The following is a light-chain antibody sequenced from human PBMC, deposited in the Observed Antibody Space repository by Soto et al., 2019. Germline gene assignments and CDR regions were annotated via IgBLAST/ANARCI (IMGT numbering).Light chain of an antibody. J-gene: IGKJ2*01. Sequence: EIVLTQSPGTLSLSPGERATLSCRASQSVTSGYLAWYQQKPGQAPRLLIYAASSRATGIPDRFSGSGSGTDFTLTISRLEPEAFAVYYCQQYGSSPWYTFGKRTKVQIK. CDR3: QQYGSSPWYT. CDR2: AAS. CDR1: QSVTSGY. V-gene: IGKV3-20*01.